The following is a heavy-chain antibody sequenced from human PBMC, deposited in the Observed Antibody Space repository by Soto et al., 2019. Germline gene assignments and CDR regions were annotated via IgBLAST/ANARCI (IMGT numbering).Heavy chain of an antibody. D-gene: IGHD4-17*01. V-gene: IGHV4-30-2*01. J-gene: IGHJ5*02. CDR3: ARDMGGDYSNWFDP. CDR1: GGSISSGGYS. Sequence: QLQLQESGSGLVKPSQTLSLTCAVSGGSISSGGYSWSWIRQPPGKGLEWIGYIYHSGSTYYNPSLKSRVTISVDRSKNQFSLKLSSVTAADTAVYYCARDMGGDYSNWFDPWGQGTLVTVSS. CDR2: IYHSGST.